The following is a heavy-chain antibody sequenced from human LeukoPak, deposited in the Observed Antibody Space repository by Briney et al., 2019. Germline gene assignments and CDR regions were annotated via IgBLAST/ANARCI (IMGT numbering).Heavy chain of an antibody. J-gene: IGHJ4*02. CDR2: ISYDGSNK. CDR3: ARGLVTNPFFDY. Sequence: GGSLRLSCAASGFTFSSYGMHWVRQAPGRGLEWVAVISYDGSNKYYADSVKGRFTISRDNAKNSLYLQMNSLRAEDTAVYYCARGLVTNPFFDYWGQGTLVTVPS. V-gene: IGHV3-30*03. D-gene: IGHD3-9*01. CDR1: GFTFSSYG.